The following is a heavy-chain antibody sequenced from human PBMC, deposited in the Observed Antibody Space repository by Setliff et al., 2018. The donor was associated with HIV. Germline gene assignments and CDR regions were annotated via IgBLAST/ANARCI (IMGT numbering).Heavy chain of an antibody. CDR1: GYSFTSYW. CDR2: IYPGDSDT. CDR3: ARLADTSAYYFDF. J-gene: IGHJ4*02. D-gene: IGHD3-10*01. Sequence: GESLKISCKTSGYSFTSYWIGWVRQMPGKGLEWMGIIYPGDSDTRYGPSFQGQVTISADNSISTAYLEWSSLKASDTAIYYCARLADTSAYYFDFWGQGTPVTSPQ. V-gene: IGHV5-51*01.